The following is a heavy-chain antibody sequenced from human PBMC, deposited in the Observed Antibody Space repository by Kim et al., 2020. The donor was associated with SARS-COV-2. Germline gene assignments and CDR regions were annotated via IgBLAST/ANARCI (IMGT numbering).Heavy chain of an antibody. CDR3: AQAVAGEGYYYGMDV. J-gene: IGHJ6*02. D-gene: IGHD6-19*01. Sequence: SETLSLTCAVYGGSFSGYYWSWIRQPPGKGLEWIGEINHSGSTNYNPSLKSRVTISVDTSKNQFSLKLSSVTAADTAVYYCAQAVAGEGYYYGMDVWGQGTTVTVSS. V-gene: IGHV4-34*01. CDR1: GGSFSGYY. CDR2: INHSGST.